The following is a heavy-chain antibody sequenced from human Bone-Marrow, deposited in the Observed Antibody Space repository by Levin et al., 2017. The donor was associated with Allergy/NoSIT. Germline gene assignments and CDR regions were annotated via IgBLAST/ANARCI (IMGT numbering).Heavy chain of an antibody. Sequence: GGSLRLSCAASGFRFEDYAMHWVRQAPGKGLEWVSTISWSGIIGYVDSVKGRFTISRDNAKNSLYLQMNSLRPDDTALYYCAKDINDWELLGFDSWGQGTLVTVSS. V-gene: IGHV3-9*01. D-gene: IGHD1-26*01. J-gene: IGHJ4*02. CDR3: AKDINDWELLGFDS. CDR2: ISWSGII. CDR1: GFRFEDYA.